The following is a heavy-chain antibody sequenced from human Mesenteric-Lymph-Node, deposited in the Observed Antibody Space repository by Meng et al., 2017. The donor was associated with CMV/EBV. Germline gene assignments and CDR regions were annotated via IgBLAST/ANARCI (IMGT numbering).Heavy chain of an antibody. V-gene: IGHV3-64*02. Sequence: GESLKISCAASGFTFTNYDMYWVRQAPGKGLEYVSGISSNGGSTYYADSVKGRFTISRDNSKNTLYLQMNSLRAEDTAVYYCARSSLVVPAGGFDYWGQGTLVTVSS. J-gene: IGHJ4*02. D-gene: IGHD2-2*01. CDR2: ISSNGGST. CDR1: GFTFTNYD. CDR3: ARSSLVVPAGGFDY.